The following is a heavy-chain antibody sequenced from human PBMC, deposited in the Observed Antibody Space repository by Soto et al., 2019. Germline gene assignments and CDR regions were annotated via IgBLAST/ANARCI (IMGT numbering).Heavy chain of an antibody. J-gene: IGHJ5*02. CDR2: IDHSGYT. CDR3: ARVRDWFDP. D-gene: IGHD3-3*01. Sequence: QVQLQQWGAGLLKPSETLSLTCAVYGGSFSGYYWNWIRQPPGKGLEWIGEIDHSGYTNYNPSLKSRVTISVDTSKNQVSLRLTSVTAADPAVYYCARVRDWFDPWGQGTLVTVSS. CDR1: GGSFSGYY. V-gene: IGHV4-34*01.